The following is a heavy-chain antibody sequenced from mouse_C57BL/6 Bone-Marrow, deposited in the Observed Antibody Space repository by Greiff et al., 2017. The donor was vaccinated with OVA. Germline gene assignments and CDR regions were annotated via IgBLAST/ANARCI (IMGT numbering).Heavy chain of an antibody. CDR1: GYTFTDYN. Sequence: EVQLQQSGPELVKPGASVKIPCKASGYTFTDYNMDWVKQSPGKSLEWIGDINPNNGGTIYNQKFKGKATLTVDKSSSTAYMELRSLTSEDTAVYDCYRFDYDGFAYWGQGTLVTVSA. CDR2: INPNNGGT. CDR3: YRFDYDGFAY. D-gene: IGHD2-4*01. J-gene: IGHJ3*01. V-gene: IGHV1-18*01.